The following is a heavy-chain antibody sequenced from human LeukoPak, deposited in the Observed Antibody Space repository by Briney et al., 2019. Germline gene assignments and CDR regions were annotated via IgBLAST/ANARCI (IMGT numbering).Heavy chain of an antibody. J-gene: IGHJ6*02. Sequence: GGSLRLSCAASGFTSSNYAMHWVRQAPGKGLEWVAVISYDGSNKYYADSVKGRFTISRDNAKNSLYLQMNSLRAEDTAVYYCARGDFDIFYGMDVWGQGTTVTVSS. CDR3: ARGDFDIFYGMDV. V-gene: IGHV3-30-3*01. CDR2: ISYDGSNK. CDR1: GFTSSNYA. D-gene: IGHD3-22*01.